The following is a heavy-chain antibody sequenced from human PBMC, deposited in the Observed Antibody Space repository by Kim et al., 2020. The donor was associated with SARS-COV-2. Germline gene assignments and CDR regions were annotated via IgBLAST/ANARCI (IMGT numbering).Heavy chain of an antibody. CDR2: ISWNRGSI. V-gene: IGHV3-9*01. J-gene: IGHJ6*02. Sequence: GGSLRLSCAASGFTFDDYAMHWVRQAPGKGLEWVSGISWNRGSIGYADSVKGRFTISRDNAKNSLYLQMNSLRAEDTALYYCAKDMGGEDDILTGYDMGHYYYYGMDVWGQGTTVTVSS. D-gene: IGHD3-9*01. CDR1: GFTFDDYA. CDR3: AKDMGGEDDILTGYDMGHYYYYGMDV.